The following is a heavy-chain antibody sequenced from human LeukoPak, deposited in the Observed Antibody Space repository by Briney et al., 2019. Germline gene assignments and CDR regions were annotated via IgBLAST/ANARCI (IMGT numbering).Heavy chain of an antibody. CDR2: ISSSDTFK. CDR1: RFTLTTYW. CDR3: ARDGPSGAAAGTGYVQH. V-gene: IGHV3-21*06. J-gene: IGHJ1*01. Sequence: PGGSLTLSCPVSRFTLTTYWMSWVSQAPGKGLGWVSYISSSDTFKDYADSVKGRFTISRDNAKNSPYLQMNGLRAEDTAVYFCARDGPSGAAAGTGYVQHWGQGTLVTVSS. D-gene: IGHD6-13*01.